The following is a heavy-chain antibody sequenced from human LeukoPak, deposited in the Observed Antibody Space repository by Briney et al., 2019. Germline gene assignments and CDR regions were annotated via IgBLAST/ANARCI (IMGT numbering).Heavy chain of an antibody. Sequence: SETLSLTCSVSGDSLSSYYWNWIPQSPVKGLEWIGYISTNGNTKYNPSLKSRVTISVDTSKNQFSLQLNSVTAADTAVYYCARDVKKWFGEVLGTFDIWGPGTMVTVSS. CDR1: GDSLSSYY. V-gene: IGHV4-4*08. D-gene: IGHD3-10*01. CDR2: ISTNGNT. CDR3: ARDVKKWFGEVLGTFDI. J-gene: IGHJ3*02.